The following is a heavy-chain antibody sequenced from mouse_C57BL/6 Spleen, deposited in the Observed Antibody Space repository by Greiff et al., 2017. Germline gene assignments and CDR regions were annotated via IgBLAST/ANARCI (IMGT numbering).Heavy chain of an antibody. Sequence: VQLQQSGAELVRPGASVKLSCTASGFNIKDDYMHWVKQRPEQGLEWIGWIDPENGDTEYASKFQGKATITADTSSNTAYLQLSSLTSEDTAVYYCTTGAAQATGAWFAYWGQGTLVTVSA. V-gene: IGHV14-4*01. CDR1: GFNIKDDY. CDR2: IDPENGDT. CDR3: TTGAAQATGAWFAY. J-gene: IGHJ3*01. D-gene: IGHD3-2*02.